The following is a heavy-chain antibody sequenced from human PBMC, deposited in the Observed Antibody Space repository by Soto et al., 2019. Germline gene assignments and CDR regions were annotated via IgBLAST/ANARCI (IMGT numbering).Heavy chain of an antibody. V-gene: IGHV1-18*01. CDR2: ISAYNGNT. J-gene: IGHJ6*02. Sequence: ASVKVSCKASGYTFTSYSISWVRQAPGQGLEWMGWISAYNGNTNYAQKLQGRVTMTTDTSTSTAYMELRSLRSDDTAVYYCARDSPEVRFLEWLSQSADYYYGMDVWGQGTTVTVSS. CDR1: GYTFTSYS. CDR3: ARDSPEVRFLEWLSQSADYYYGMDV. D-gene: IGHD3-3*01.